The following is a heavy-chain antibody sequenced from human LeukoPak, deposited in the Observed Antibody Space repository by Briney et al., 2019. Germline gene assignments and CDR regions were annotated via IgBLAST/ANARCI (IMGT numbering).Heavy chain of an antibody. CDR3: ARDDSSGKHDY. D-gene: IGHD3-22*01. Sequence: ASVKVSCKASGYTFTSFGFSWVRQAPGQGLEWMGWISAYNGNTDYAQKFQGRVTITTDESMSTAYMELSSLRSEDTAVYYCARDDSSGKHDYWGQGTLVTVSS. J-gene: IGHJ4*02. CDR2: ISAYNGNT. CDR1: GYTFTSFG. V-gene: IGHV1-18*01.